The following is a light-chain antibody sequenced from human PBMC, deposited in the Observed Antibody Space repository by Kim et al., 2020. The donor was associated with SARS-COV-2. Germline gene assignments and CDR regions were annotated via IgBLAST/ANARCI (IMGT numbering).Light chain of an antibody. CDR2: EGS. CDR1: SSDVGSFNL. V-gene: IGLV2-23*01. CDR3: CSYAGSKV. J-gene: IGLJ1*01. Sequence: QSALTQPASVSGSPGQSITISCTGTSSDVGSFNLVSWYQQLPGKAPKLMIYEGSKRPSGVSNRFSGSKSGNTASLTISGLQAEDEADYYCCSYAGSKVFGTGTKVTVL.